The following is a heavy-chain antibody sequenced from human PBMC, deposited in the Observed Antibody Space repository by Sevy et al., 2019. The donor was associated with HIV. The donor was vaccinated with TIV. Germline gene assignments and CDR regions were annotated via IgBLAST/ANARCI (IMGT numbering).Heavy chain of an antibody. CDR2: IKEDGSVK. Sequence: GGSLRLSCEASGFTFSSYWMCWVRQAPGKGLEWVANIKEDGSVKYYVDSVKGRFTISRDNAKNSVYLQMNSLRAEDTALYYCVRAIGAAGSYWGQRTLVTVSS. D-gene: IGHD6-13*01. V-gene: IGHV3-7*01. J-gene: IGHJ4*02. CDR1: GFTFSSYW. CDR3: VRAIGAAGSY.